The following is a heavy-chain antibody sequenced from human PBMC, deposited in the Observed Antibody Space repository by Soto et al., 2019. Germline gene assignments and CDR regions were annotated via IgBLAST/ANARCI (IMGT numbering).Heavy chain of an antibody. CDR3: ALGPLGYCSGGSCYYAAH. Sequence: ASVKVSCKASGGPFRSFAISWVRQAPGQGLEWMGGIIPISGTPNYAQKFQGRVTITADESTSTVYMELSSLRSEDTAVYYCALGPLGYCSGGSCYYAAHRGQGTQVTVSS. CDR2: IIPISGTP. CDR1: GGPFRSFA. V-gene: IGHV1-69*13. D-gene: IGHD2-15*01. J-gene: IGHJ4*02.